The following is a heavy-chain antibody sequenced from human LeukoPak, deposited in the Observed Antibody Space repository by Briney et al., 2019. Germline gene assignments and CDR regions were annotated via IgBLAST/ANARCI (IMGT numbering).Heavy chain of an antibody. CDR3: ARSTMVRGVITAIDY. D-gene: IGHD3-10*01. CDR1: GYSFTSYW. J-gene: IGHJ4*02. V-gene: IGHV5-51*01. Sequence: GESLKISCKGFGYSFTSYWIGWVRQMPGKGLEWMGIIYPGDSDTRYSPSFQGQVTISADKSISTAYLQWSSLKASDTAMYYCARSTMVRGVITAIDYWGQGTLVTVSS. CDR2: IYPGDSDT.